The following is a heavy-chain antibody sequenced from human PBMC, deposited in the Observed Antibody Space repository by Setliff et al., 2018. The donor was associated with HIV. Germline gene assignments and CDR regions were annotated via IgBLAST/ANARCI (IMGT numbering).Heavy chain of an antibody. CDR1: NYTLINYG. V-gene: IGHV1-18*01. Sequence: ASVKVSCKASNYTLINYGVSWVRQAPGQGLEWMGWIGAYSGYTIYAQKFQDRLTMTTDTSTTTASMELRSLRSDDTAVYYCVRGHCNSDKCWYTWFDPWGQGTLVTVSS. J-gene: IGHJ5*02. D-gene: IGHD2-2*01. CDR2: IGAYSGYT. CDR3: VRGHCNSDKCWYTWFDP.